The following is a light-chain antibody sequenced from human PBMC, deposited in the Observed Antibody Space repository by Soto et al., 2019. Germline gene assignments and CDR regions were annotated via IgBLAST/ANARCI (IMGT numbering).Light chain of an antibody. Sequence: EIVLKQSPGSLSLTPGERATRSCRASQSVTSNYLAWYQQNPGQAPRLLIYGASNRATGIPDRFSGSGSGTDFTLTISRLEPEDFAVYYCQQYGSSGTFGPGTKVDIK. J-gene: IGKJ1*01. CDR2: GAS. CDR3: QQYGSSGT. V-gene: IGKV3-20*01. CDR1: QSVTSNY.